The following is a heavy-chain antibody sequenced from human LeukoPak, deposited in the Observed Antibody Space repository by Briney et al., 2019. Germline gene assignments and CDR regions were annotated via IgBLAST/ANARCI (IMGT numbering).Heavy chain of an antibody. CDR1: GGSISGFY. CDR3: ARDYYYSYGMDV. V-gene: IGHV4-59*01. J-gene: IGHJ6*02. Sequence: SETLSLTCTVSGGSISGFYWSWIRQPPGKGLEWIGYIYYSGSTNYNPSLKSRVTISVDTSKNQFSLKLSSMTAADTAVYFCARDYYYSYGMDVWGQGTTVTVSS. CDR2: IYYSGST.